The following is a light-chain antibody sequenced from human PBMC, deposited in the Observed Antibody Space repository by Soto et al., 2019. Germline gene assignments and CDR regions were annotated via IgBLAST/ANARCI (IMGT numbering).Light chain of an antibody. CDR1: QSVSSSY. V-gene: IGKV3-20*01. CDR3: QQYGKPPPNA. Sequence: EIVLTQSPGTLSLSPGERATLSCRASQSVSSSYLAWYQQKPGQAPRVLIHGASSRATGIPDRFSGSGSGTDLTLTIRRLEPEDFGVYLCQQYGKPPPNAFGQGTKVEIK. CDR2: GAS. J-gene: IGKJ2*01.